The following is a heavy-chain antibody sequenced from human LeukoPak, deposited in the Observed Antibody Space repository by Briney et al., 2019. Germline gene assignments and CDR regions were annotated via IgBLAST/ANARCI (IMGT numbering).Heavy chain of an antibody. D-gene: IGHD4-4*01. J-gene: IGHJ4*02. CDR3: ARMTTVTPSFDY. CDR1: GESFSGYS. CDR2: INQRRNT. Sequence: SETLSLTCVVYGESFSGYSWSWIRQPPGKGLEWIGEINQRRNTNYNPSLKSRVTISIDTSKNQFSLKLSSVTAADTAVYYCARMTTVTPSFDYWGQGTLVTVSS. V-gene: IGHV4-34*01.